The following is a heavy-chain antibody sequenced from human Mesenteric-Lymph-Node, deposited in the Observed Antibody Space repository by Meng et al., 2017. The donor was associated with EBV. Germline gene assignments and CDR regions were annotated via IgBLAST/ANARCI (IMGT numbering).Heavy chain of an antibody. J-gene: IGHJ4*02. CDR2: IYYSGST. CDR3: TRGPSGIFYFNF. V-gene: IGHV4-61*01. D-gene: IGHD1-26*01. Sequence: VQLQDAGPGRVKPSETLSLPCTVSGGSVNSGSYFWTWIRQSPGKKLEWIGYIYYSGSTNYNPSLKSRVTVSLDTSKNQFSLKLSSVTAADTAVYYCTRGPSGIFYFNFWGRGTLVTVSS. CDR1: GGSVNSGSYF.